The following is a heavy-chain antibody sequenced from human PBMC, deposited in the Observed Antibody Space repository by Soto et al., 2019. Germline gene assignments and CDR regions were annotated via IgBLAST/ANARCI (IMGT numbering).Heavy chain of an antibody. Sequence: PSETLSLTCTVSGGSISSYYWSWIRQPPGKGLEWIGYIYYSGSTNYNPSLKSRVTISVDTSKNQFSLKLSSVTAADTAVYYCAGTEYSYGPSYIDYWGQGTLVTVSS. CDR1: GGSISSYY. J-gene: IGHJ4*02. CDR3: AGTEYSYGPSYIDY. D-gene: IGHD5-18*01. V-gene: IGHV4-59*01. CDR2: IYYSGST.